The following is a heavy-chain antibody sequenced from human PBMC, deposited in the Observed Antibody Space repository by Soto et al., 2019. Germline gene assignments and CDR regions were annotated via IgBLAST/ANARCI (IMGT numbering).Heavy chain of an antibody. V-gene: IGHV4-30-2*03. Sequence: SETLSLTCAVSGGSISSGGYSWSWIRQPPGKGLEWIGYIYYSGSTYYNPSLKSRVTISVDTSKNQFSLKLSSVTAADTAVYYCASSPRGSYFDYWGQGSLVTVSS. CDR2: IYYSGST. CDR3: ASSPRGSYFDY. CDR1: GGSISSGGYS. D-gene: IGHD1-26*01. J-gene: IGHJ4*02.